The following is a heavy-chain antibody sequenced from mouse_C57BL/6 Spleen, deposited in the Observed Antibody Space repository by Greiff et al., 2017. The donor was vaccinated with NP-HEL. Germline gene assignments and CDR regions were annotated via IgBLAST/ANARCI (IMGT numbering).Heavy chain of an antibody. V-gene: IGHV1-62-2*01. J-gene: IGHJ2*01. Sequence: VQLQQSGAELVKPGASVKLSCKASGYTFTEYTIHWVKQRSGQGLEWIGWFYPGSGSIKYNEKFKDKATLTADKSSSTVYMELSRLTSEDSAVYCGGRRGAYSNYWGDYFDYWGQGTTLTVSS. D-gene: IGHD2-5*01. CDR2: FYPGSGSI. CDR1: GYTFTEYT. CDR3: GRRGAYSNYWGDYFDY.